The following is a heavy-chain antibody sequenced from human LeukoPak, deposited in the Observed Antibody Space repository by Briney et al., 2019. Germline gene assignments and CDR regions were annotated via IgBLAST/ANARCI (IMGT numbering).Heavy chain of an antibody. D-gene: IGHD2/OR15-2a*01. V-gene: IGHV3-23*01. J-gene: IGHJ5*02. CDR3: AKDRVSPGFNLFDP. CDR1: GFTFSSYA. CDR2: INGRGDNT. Sequence: GGSLRLSCAASGFTFSSYAMNWVRQAPGKGLEWVSAINGRGDNTYYADSVKGRFTISRDNSKSTLFLQMNSLRAEDTAIYYCAKDRVSPGFNLFDPWGQGTPVTVSS.